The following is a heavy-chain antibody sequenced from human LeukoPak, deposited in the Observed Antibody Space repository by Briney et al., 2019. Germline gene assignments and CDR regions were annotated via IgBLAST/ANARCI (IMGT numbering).Heavy chain of an antibody. CDR2: INHSGST. J-gene: IGHJ4*02. V-gene: IGHV4-34*01. CDR3: ARGGFVVVTAPFDY. Sequence: SETLSLTCAVYGGSFSGYYWSWIRQPPGKGLEWIGEINHSGSTNYNPSLKSRVTISVDTSKNQFSLQLTSVTAADTAVYYCARGGFVVVTAPFDYWGQGTLVTVSS. CDR1: GGSFSGYY. D-gene: IGHD2-21*02.